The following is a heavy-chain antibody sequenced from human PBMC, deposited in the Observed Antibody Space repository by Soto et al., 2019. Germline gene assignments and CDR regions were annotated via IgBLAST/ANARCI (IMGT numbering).Heavy chain of an antibody. CDR3: AREGLLRFLEWSRYNWFDP. Sequence: GGSLRLSCAASGFTFSSYGMHWVRQAPGKGLEWVAVIWYDGGNRYYADSVKGRFTISRDNSKNTLYLQMNSLRAEDTAVYYGAREGLLRFLEWSRYNWFDPWGQGTLVTVSS. V-gene: IGHV3-33*01. D-gene: IGHD3-3*01. J-gene: IGHJ5*02. CDR2: IWYDGGNR. CDR1: GFTFSSYG.